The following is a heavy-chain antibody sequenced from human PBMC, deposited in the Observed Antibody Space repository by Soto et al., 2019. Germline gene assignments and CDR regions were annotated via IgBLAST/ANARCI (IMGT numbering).Heavy chain of an antibody. CDR2: INESGST. CDR1: GGSFSGYY. J-gene: IGHJ5*01. Sequence: QVLLQQWGAGLLKPSETLSLTCAVYGGSFSGYYWTWIRQPPGKGLEWLGEINESGSTNYTPSLKRRVTISXXTXKXXFSLELSSVTAADTAVYYCARGPIVGARGGFGFDSWGQGTLVTVSS. CDR3: ARGPIVGARGGFGFDS. V-gene: IGHV4-34*01. D-gene: IGHD1-26*01.